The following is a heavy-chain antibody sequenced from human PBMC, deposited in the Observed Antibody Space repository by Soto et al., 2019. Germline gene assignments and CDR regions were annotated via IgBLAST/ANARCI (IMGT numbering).Heavy chain of an antibody. D-gene: IGHD2-2*02. J-gene: IGHJ6*02. Sequence: GESLKISCKGSGYSFTSYWIGWVRQMPGKGLEWMGIIYPGDSGTRYSPSFQGQVTISADKSISTAYLQWSSLKASDTAMYYCARLSPGYCSSTSCYSGYYGMDVRGQGTTVTVSS. CDR1: GYSFTSYW. CDR3: ARLSPGYCSSTSCYSGYYGMDV. CDR2: IYPGDSGT. V-gene: IGHV5-51*01.